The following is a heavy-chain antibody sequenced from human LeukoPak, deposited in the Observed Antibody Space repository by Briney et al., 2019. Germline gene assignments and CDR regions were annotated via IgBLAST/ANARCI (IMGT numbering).Heavy chain of an antibody. CDR2: INPNSGGT. V-gene: IGHV1-2*02. J-gene: IGHJ6*03. CDR3: ARGECSSTSCYYGRGYYYYYMDV. D-gene: IGHD2-2*01. Sequence: ASVKVSCKASGYTFTGYYMHWVRQAPGQGLAWMGWINPNSGGTNYAQKFQGRVTMTRDTSISTAYMELSRLRSDDTAVYYCARGECSSTSCYYGRGYYYYYMDVWGKGTTVTVSS. CDR1: GYTFTGYY.